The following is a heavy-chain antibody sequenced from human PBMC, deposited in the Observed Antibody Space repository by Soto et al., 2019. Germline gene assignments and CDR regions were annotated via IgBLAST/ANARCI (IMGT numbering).Heavy chain of an antibody. D-gene: IGHD2-15*01. CDR2: ISGSGATT. J-gene: IGHJ4*02. Sequence: PGGSLRLSCAASGFIFSNYAMSWVRQSPGKGLEWVSSISGSGATTYYPDSVKGRFTISRDNSKNTLYLQMNNLRAEDTDVYYCAKGGIPRTYTIPKVAFDSWGQGSLVTVSS. CDR3: AKGGIPRTYTIPKVAFDS. CDR1: GFIFSNYA. V-gene: IGHV3-23*01.